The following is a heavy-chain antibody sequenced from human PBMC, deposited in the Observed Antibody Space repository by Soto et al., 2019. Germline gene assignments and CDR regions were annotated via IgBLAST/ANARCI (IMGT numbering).Heavy chain of an antibody. J-gene: IGHJ4*02. D-gene: IGHD2-15*01. CDR1: GGSISSGDYY. CDR2: IYYSGGT. CDR3: ARGVDGRRGLYFDY. V-gene: IGHV4-31*03. Sequence: PSETLYLTCTVSGGSISSGDYYWSWIRQHPGKGLEWIGYIYYSGGTYYNPSLKSRVTISIDTSKNQFSLKLSSVTAADTAVYFCARGVDGRRGLYFDYWGQGPLVTVSS.